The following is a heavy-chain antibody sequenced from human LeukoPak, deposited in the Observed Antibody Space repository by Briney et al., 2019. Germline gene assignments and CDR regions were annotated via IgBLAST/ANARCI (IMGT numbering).Heavy chain of an antibody. D-gene: IGHD6-19*01. CDR1: GFTFSSYA. J-gene: IGHJ4*02. Sequence: GGSLRLSCAASGFTFSSYAMSWVRQAPGKGLEWVSAISGSGGSTYYADSVKGRFTISRDNSKNTLYLQMNSLRAEDTAVYYCAKDPRSEKEADYFDYWGQGTLVTVSS. V-gene: IGHV3-23*01. CDR3: AKDPRSEKEADYFDY. CDR2: ISGSGGST.